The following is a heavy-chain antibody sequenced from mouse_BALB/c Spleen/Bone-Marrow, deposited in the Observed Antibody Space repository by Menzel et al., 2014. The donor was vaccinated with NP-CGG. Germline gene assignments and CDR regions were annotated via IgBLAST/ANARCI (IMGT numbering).Heavy chain of an antibody. D-gene: IGHD2-4*01. Sequence: EVMLVESGGGLVQPGGPLKLSCAASGFTFSNYGMSWVRQTPDKRLEFVATINTNGGDTYYPDSVKGRFTISRDNVKNTLYLQMSSLKSEDTAMYYCAGGVDYVSWFAYWGQGTLVAVSA. CDR3: AGGVDYVSWFAY. CDR1: GFTFSNYG. CDR2: INTNGGDT. V-gene: IGHV5-6-3*01. J-gene: IGHJ3*01.